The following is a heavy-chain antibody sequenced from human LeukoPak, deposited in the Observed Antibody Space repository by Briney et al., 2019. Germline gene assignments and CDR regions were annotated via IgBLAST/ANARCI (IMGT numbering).Heavy chain of an antibody. D-gene: IGHD6-13*01. V-gene: IGHV4-59*01. Sequence: PSETLSLTCTVSGGSISSYYWSWIRQPPGKGLEWIGYIYYSGSTNYNPSLKSRVTISVDTSKNQFSLKLSSVTAADTAVYYCARGQAAATRYWYFDLWGRGTLVTVSS. CDR3: ARGQAAATRYWYFDL. CDR2: IYYSGST. CDR1: GGSISSYY. J-gene: IGHJ2*01.